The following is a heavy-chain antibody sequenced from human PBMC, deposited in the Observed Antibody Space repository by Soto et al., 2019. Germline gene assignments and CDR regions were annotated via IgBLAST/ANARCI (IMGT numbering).Heavy chain of an antibody. J-gene: IGHJ6*02. Sequence: GPAVTSETLALTCTVSSGSLSSYYWNWIRPPAGKGLGWIGRIYTSRGTNYSPSLKSRVTISIDTSKNQFSLKLSSVTAADTAMYYCARGAAAGVDYGMDVWGRGTTVTVS. CDR2: IYTSRGT. D-gene: IGHD6-13*01. CDR3: ARGAAAGVDYGMDV. CDR1: SGSLSSYY. V-gene: IGHV4-4*07.